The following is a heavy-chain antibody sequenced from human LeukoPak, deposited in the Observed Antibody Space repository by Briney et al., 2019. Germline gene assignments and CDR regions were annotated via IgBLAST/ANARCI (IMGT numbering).Heavy chain of an antibody. V-gene: IGHV3-20*04. CDR2: INWNGGST. D-gene: IGHD1-26*01. Sequence: GGSLRLSCAASGFTFDDYGMSWVRQAPRKGLEWVSGINWNGGSTGYADSVKGRFTISRDNSKNTLYLQMNSLRAEDTAVYYCARGGSYLSAFDIWGQGTMVTVSS. CDR1: GFTFDDYG. J-gene: IGHJ3*02. CDR3: ARGGSYLSAFDI.